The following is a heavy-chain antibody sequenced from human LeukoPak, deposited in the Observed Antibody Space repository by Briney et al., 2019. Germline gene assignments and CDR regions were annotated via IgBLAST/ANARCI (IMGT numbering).Heavy chain of an antibody. CDR1: GFTFTSSA. CDR2: IVVGSGNT. D-gene: IGHD3-10*01. CDR3: AAGDYYYGSGSPIDY. J-gene: IGHJ4*02. V-gene: IGHV1-58*02. Sequence: AASVKVSCKASGFTFTSSAMQWVRQARGQRFEWIGWIVVGSGNTNYAQKFQERVTITRDMSTSTAYMELSSLRSEDTAVYYCAAGDYYYGSGSPIDYWGQGTLVTVSS.